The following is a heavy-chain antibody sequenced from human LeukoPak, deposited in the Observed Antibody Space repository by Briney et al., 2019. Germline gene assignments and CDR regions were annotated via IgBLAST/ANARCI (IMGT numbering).Heavy chain of an antibody. Sequence: GESLKISCKGSGYSFTSYWIGWVRQMPGKGLEWMGIIYPGDSDTRYSPSFQGQVTISADKSISTAYLQWSSLKASDTAMYYCARRRAIPYYYDSSGYYDYWGQGTLVTVSS. CDR1: GYSFTSYW. CDR2: IYPGDSDT. J-gene: IGHJ4*02. CDR3: ARRRAIPYYYDSSGYYDY. D-gene: IGHD3-22*01. V-gene: IGHV5-51*01.